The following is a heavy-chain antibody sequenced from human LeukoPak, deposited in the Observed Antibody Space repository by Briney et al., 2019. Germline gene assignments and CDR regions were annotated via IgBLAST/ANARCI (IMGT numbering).Heavy chain of an antibody. CDR2: ITHSGGT. Sequence: SQTLSLTCTVSGGSISSGDYYWSWIRQPPGKGLEWIGEITHSGGTYYNPSLKSRVTISVDTSKNQFSLNLSSVTAADTAVYYCARVGTGFGESDFWGQGTLVTVSS. CDR3: ARVGTGFGESDF. D-gene: IGHD3-10*01. J-gene: IGHJ4*02. V-gene: IGHV4-30-4*01. CDR1: GGSISSGDYY.